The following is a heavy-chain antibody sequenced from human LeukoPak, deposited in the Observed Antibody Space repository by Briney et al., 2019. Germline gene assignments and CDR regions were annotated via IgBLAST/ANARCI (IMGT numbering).Heavy chain of an antibody. Sequence: GASVKVSCKASGCTFTSYDINWVRQATGQGLEWMGWMNPNSGNTGYAQKFQGRVTMTRNTSISTAYMELSSLRSEDTAVYYCARSSSSWYSNWFDPWGQGTLVTVSS. D-gene: IGHD6-13*01. CDR2: MNPNSGNT. V-gene: IGHV1-8*01. J-gene: IGHJ5*02. CDR1: GCTFTSYD. CDR3: ARSSSSWYSNWFDP.